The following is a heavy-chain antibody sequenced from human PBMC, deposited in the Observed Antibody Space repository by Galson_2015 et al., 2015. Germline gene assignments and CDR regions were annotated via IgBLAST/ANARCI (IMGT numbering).Heavy chain of an antibody. CDR3: ARGAHASTWF. Sequence: CAISGDSVSSNVGAWHWIRQSPSRGLEWLGRTFYRSQWFNDYAVSVKSRITINPDTSKNQFSLHLNSVTPEDTAVYFCARGAHASTWFWGQGTLVTVSS. CDR2: TFYRSQWFN. V-gene: IGHV6-1*01. D-gene: IGHD2-2*01. CDR1: GDSVSSNVGA. J-gene: IGHJ4*02.